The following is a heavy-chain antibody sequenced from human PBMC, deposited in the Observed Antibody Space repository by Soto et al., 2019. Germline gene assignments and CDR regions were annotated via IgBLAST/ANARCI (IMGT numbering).Heavy chain of an antibody. CDR1: GVSISSGGYS. Sequence: TLSLTCAVSGVSISSGGYSWSWIRQPPGKGLEWIGYIYHSGSTYYNPSLKSRVTISVDRSKNQFSLKLSSVTAADTAVYYCARLIAAAGIEVSNWFDPWGQGTLVTVSS. D-gene: IGHD6-13*01. V-gene: IGHV4-30-2*01. J-gene: IGHJ5*02. CDR2: IYHSGST. CDR3: ARLIAAAGIEVSNWFDP.